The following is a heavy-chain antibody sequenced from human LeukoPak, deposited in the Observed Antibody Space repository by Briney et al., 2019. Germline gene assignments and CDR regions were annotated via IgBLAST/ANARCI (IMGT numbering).Heavy chain of an antibody. CDR3: ARAYCTNGVCYLFDY. V-gene: IGHV3-21*01. CDR1: GFTFSSYS. J-gene: IGHJ4*02. D-gene: IGHD2-8*01. Sequence: TGGSLRLSCAASGFTFSSYSMNWVRQAPGKGLEWVSSISSSSSYIYYADSVKGRFTISRDNAKNSLYLQMNSLRAEDTAVYYCARAYCTNGVCYLFDYWGQGTLVTVSS. CDR2: ISSSSSYI.